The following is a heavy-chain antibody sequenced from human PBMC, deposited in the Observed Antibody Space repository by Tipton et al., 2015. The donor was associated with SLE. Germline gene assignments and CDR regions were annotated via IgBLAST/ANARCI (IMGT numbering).Heavy chain of an antibody. CDR3: ARAPRQQPLDY. V-gene: IGHV4-4*08. Sequence: LRLSCTVSGVSISSYYWSWIRQPPGKGLEWIGYIYTSGSTNYNPSLKSRVTISGDTSKNQFSLKLSSVTAADTAMYYCARAPRQQPLDYWGQGTLVTVSS. J-gene: IGHJ4*02. CDR1: GVSISSYY. D-gene: IGHD6-13*01. CDR2: IYTSGST.